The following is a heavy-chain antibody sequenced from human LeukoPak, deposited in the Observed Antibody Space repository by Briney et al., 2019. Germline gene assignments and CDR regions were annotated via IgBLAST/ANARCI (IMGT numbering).Heavy chain of an antibody. J-gene: IGHJ4*02. CDR3: GKEVVGATTNTIFDY. CDR2: ISGGGGTT. D-gene: IGHD1-26*01. CDR1: GFTVNSYA. Sequence: GGSLRLSCAVSGFTVNSYAMSWVRQPPGKGLEWVSGISGGGGTTYSADPVKGRFTISRDNSKNTLYLQMNSLRAEDTAVYYCGKEVVGATTNTIFDYWGQGTLVTVSS. V-gene: IGHV3-23*01.